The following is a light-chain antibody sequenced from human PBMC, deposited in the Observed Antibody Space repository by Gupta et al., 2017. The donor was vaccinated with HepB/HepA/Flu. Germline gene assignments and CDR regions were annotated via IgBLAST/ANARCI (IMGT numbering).Light chain of an antibody. CDR2: KAS. V-gene: IGKV1-5*03. J-gene: IGKJ2*01. CDR1: QSISTW. CDR3: QQYNDYSTT. Sequence: DIPMTQSPSPLSASVGDRVTITCRASQSISTWLAWYQQKPGKVPKLLIYKASSLETGVPSRFSGSGSGTEFTLTISSLQPDDFATYYCQQYNDYSTTFGQGSKLEIK.